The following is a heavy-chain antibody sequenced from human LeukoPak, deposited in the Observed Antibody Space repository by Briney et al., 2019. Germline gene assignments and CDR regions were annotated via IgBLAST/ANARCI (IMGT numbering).Heavy chain of an antibody. Sequence: ASVKVSCKASGCTFSSYAISWVRQAPGQGLEWMGRIIPILGIANYAQKFQGRVTITADKSTSTAYMELSRLRSDDTAVYYCARGWDSGSYYTDYWGQGTLVTVSS. CDR2: IIPILGIA. CDR3: ARGWDSGSYYTDY. CDR1: GCTFSSYA. D-gene: IGHD1-26*01. J-gene: IGHJ4*02. V-gene: IGHV1-69*04.